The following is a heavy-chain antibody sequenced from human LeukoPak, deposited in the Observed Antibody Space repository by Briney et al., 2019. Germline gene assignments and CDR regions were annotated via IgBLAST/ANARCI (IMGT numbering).Heavy chain of an antibody. CDR3: ARGTGSYYDFWSGYYSEYNWFDP. V-gene: IGHV3-21*01. CDR2: ISSSSSYI. Sequence: TGGSLRLSCAASGFTFSSYSMNWVRQAPGKGLEWVSSISSSSSYIYYADSVKGGFTISRDNAKNSLYLQMNSLRAEDTAVYYCARGTGSYYDFWSGYYSEYNWFDPWGQGTLVTVSS. CDR1: GFTFSSYS. D-gene: IGHD3-3*01. J-gene: IGHJ5*02.